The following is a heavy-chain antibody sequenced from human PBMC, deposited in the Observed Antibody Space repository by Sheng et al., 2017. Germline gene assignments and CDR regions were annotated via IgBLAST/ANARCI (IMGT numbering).Heavy chain of an antibody. V-gene: IGHV3-48*03. CDR2: ISSSGGTI. Sequence: EVQLVESGGGLVQPGGSLTLSCATSGFTFSNNEMNWVRQAPGKGPEWLAYISSSGGTINYADSVMGRFTISRDDAKTSLYLQMNSLRADDTVAYYCVQGNCGSDCYRRWGHGTLVTVSS. CDR3: VQGNCGSDCYRR. CDR1: GFTFSNNE. J-gene: IGHJ4*01. D-gene: IGHD2-21*01.